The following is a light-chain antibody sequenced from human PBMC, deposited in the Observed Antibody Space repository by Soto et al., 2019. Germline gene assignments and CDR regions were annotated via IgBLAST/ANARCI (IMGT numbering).Light chain of an antibody. CDR2: DAS. Sequence: DIQKTQAPSSVSASVGDRVTFTCQASQDIYNYLNWYQHKPGQAPKLLISDASHLETGVPSRFSGSGSGTDFTFTIASLQPEYLATYYCQQHENLTLTFGGGTKVEIK. CDR1: QDIYNY. CDR3: QQHENLTLT. J-gene: IGKJ4*01. V-gene: IGKV1-33*01.